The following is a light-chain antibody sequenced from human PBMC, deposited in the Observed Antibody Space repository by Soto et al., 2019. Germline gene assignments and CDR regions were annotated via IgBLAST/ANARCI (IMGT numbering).Light chain of an antibody. CDR1: SSDVGAYNY. CDR3: SSYTSATTYV. J-gene: IGLJ1*01. Sequence: QSALTQPASVSGSPGQSITISCTGTSSDVGAYNYASWYQQYPGEAHKVIIYDVSHRPAGVSNRFSDSKSGNTASLTISGLQTQDEADYYCSSYTSATTYVFGTGTKVTVL. CDR2: DVS. V-gene: IGLV2-14*01.